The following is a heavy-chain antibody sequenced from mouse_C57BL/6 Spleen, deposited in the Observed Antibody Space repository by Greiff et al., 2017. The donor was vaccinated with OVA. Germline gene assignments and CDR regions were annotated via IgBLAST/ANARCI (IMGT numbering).Heavy chain of an antibody. CDR1: GYTFTDYN. V-gene: IGHV1-18*01. CDR2: INPNNGGT. Sequence: VQLQQSGPELVKPGASVKIPCKASGYTFTDYNMDWVKQSHGKSLELIGDINPNNGGTIYNQKVKGKATLTVDNSSITVYMQLRSLTSEDTSVYYCTRVVCSNSLDYWGQGTSLTVSS. D-gene: IGHD2-5*01. J-gene: IGHJ4*01. CDR3: TRVVCSNSLDY.